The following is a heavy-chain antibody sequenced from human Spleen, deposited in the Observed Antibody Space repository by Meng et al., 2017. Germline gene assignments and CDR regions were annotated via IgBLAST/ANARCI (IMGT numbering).Heavy chain of an antibody. V-gene: IGHV1-69*04. D-gene: IGHD1-26*01. Sequence: SVKVSCKALGGIFSNYVIGWVRQAPGQGLEWMGRIIPILGIANYAQKFQGRVTITTDMSTKTSYMELSSLRSDDTAVYYCAADHTAGDFDYWGQGTLVTVSS. CDR3: AADHTAGDFDY. CDR2: IIPILGIA. J-gene: IGHJ4*02. CDR1: GGIFSNYV.